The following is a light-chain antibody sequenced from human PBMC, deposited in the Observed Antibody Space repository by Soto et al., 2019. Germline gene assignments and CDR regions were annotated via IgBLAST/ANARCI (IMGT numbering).Light chain of an antibody. CDR3: CSYAGSYTYV. J-gene: IGLJ1*01. CDR1: SSDVGGYKY. CDR2: DVS. V-gene: IGLV2-11*01. Sequence: QSALTQPRSVSGSPGQSATISCTGTSSDVGGYKYVSWYQQHPGKAPKVMIYDVSKRPSGVPDRFSGSKSGNTASLTISGLQAEDEGDYYCCSYAGSYTYVFGTGTKLTVL.